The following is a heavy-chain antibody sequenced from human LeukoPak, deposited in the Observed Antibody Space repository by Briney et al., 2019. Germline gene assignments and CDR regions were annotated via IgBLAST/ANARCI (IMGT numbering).Heavy chain of an antibody. D-gene: IGHD3-10*01. CDR2: INPNSGGT. Sequence: ASVKVSCKASGYTFTGYYMHWVRQAPGQGLEWMGRINPNSGGTNYAQKFQGRVTMTRDTSISTAYVELSRLRSDDTAVYYCARDLVDYYRAFDIWGQGTMVTVSS. CDR3: ARDLVDYYRAFDI. CDR1: GYTFTGYY. V-gene: IGHV1-2*06. J-gene: IGHJ3*02.